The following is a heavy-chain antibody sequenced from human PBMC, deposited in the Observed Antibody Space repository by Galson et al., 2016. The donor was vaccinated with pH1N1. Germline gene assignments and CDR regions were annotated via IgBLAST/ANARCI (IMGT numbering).Heavy chain of an antibody. Sequence: SLRLSCAASGFTFSNFVMSWVRQAPGKGLEWVSTISGSGGSTYYAHSVKGRFTISRDNSKNTVYLQMNSLRADDAAVYYCAKHPYYVDTSKIDYWGQGTLVTVSS. V-gene: IGHV3-23*01. J-gene: IGHJ4*02. CDR1: GFTFSNFV. CDR2: ISGSGGST. CDR3: AKHPYYVDTSKIDY. D-gene: IGHD5-18*01.